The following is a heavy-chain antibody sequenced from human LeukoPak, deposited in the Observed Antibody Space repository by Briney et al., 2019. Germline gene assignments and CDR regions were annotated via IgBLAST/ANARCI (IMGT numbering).Heavy chain of an antibody. D-gene: IGHD4-17*01. V-gene: IGHV1-3*01. CDR1: GYTFTSYA. Sequence: GASVKVSCKASGYTFTSYAMHWVRQAPGETLEWMGWINAGNGNTKYSQKLQGRVIITRDTSASTAYMELSSLRSEDTATYYCARSYGDYSQFENWGQGTLVTVSS. CDR3: ARSYGDYSQFEN. CDR2: INAGNGNT. J-gene: IGHJ4*02.